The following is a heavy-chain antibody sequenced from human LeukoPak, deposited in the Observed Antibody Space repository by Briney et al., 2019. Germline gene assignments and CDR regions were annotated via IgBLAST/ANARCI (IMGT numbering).Heavy chain of an antibody. J-gene: IGHJ4*02. V-gene: IGHV3-7*03. CDR1: GFTFNGYW. CDR3: ATNVDTAMGFDY. Sequence: PGGSLRLSCAASGFTFNGYWMSWVRQAPGKGLEWVANIKQDGSDKYYVDSVKGRFTISRDNAKNSLYLQMNSLRAEDTAVYYCATNVDTAMGFDYWGQGTLATVSS. D-gene: IGHD5-18*01. CDR2: IKQDGSDK.